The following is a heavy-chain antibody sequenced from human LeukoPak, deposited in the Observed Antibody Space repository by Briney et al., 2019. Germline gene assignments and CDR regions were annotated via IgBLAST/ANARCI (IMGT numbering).Heavy chain of an antibody. V-gene: IGHV4-59*08. D-gene: IGHD1-26*01. CDR3: ARHQWVPAFDI. J-gene: IGHJ3*02. CDR2: IHYSGNT. CDR1: GDPISNYY. Sequence: SETLSLTCTVSGDPISNYYWSWIRQPPERGLEWIGYIHYSGNTNYNPSLKSRVTISVDTSKNQFSLKLSSVTAADTAVYYCARHQWVPAFDIWGQGTMVTVSS.